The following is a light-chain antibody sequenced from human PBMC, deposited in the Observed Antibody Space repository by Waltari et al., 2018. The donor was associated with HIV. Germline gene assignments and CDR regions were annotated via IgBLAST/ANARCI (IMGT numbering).Light chain of an antibody. V-gene: IGLV1-44*01. CDR2: SNN. J-gene: IGLJ3*02. CDR1: RSNIGSNT. CDR3: AAWDDSLNGWV. Sequence: QSVLTQPPSASGTPGQRVTISCSGSRSNIGSNTVSWYQQLPVTAPKLFIYSNNQRPSGVPDRFSGSKSGTSASLAISGLQSEDEADYYCAAWDDSLNGWVFGGGTKLTVV.